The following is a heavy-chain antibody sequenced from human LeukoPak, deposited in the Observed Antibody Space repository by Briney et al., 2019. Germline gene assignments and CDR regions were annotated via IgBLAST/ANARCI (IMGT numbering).Heavy chain of an antibody. D-gene: IGHD3-10*01. CDR3: AKDNLPISQWFGELVLRYYGMDV. Sequence: PGGSLRLSCAASGFTFSSYAMSWVRQAPGKGLEWVSAISGSGGSTYYADSVKGRFTISRDNSKNTLYLQMNSLRAEDTAVYYCAKDNLPISQWFGELVLRYYGMDVWGQGTTVTVSS. CDR1: GFTFSSYA. V-gene: IGHV3-23*01. CDR2: ISGSGGST. J-gene: IGHJ6*02.